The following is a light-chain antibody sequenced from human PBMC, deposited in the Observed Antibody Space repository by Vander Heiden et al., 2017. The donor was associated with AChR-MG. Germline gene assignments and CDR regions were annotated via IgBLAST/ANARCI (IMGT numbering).Light chain of an antibody. CDR1: QDISNY. J-gene: IGKJ2*01. CDR3: QQYDNHPYT. CDR2: EAS. V-gene: IGKV1-33*01. Sequence: DIQTTQSPSSLSASVGDRVTITCQASQDISNYLNWYQQKPGKAPKLLIYEASNLETGVPSRFSGSGSGTDFTFTISSLQPEDIATYYCQQYDNHPYTFGQGTKLEIK.